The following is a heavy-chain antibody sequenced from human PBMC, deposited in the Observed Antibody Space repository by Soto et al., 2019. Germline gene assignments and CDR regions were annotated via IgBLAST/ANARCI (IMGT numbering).Heavy chain of an antibody. CDR2: IIPILGIA. J-gene: IGHJ4*02. CDR3: ARDRSWAGGNSLQSFPDY. D-gene: IGHD2-21*02. CDR1: GGTFSSYT. Sequence: QVQLVQSGAEVKKPGSSVKVSCKASGGTFSSYTISWVRQAPGQGLEWMGRIIPILGIANYAQKFQGRVTITADKATSTAYMELSSLRSEDTAVYYCARDRSWAGGNSLQSFPDYWGQGTLVTVSS. V-gene: IGHV1-69*08.